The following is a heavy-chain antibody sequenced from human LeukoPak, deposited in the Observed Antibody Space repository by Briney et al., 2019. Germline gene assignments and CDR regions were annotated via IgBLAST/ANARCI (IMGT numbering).Heavy chain of an antibody. J-gene: IGHJ4*02. CDR3: TTVTTVRDYDY. CDR1: GFSFSDDW. D-gene: IGHD3-10*01. Sequence: PGGSLRLSCAASGFSFSDDWMSWVRQAPGKGLEWVGRIKHKRDGGTTDYAAPVKGRFTISRDDSKNMLYLKMNSLKIEDTAVYYCTTVTTVRDYDYWGQGTLVTVSS. V-gene: IGHV3-15*01. CDR2: IKHKRDGGTT.